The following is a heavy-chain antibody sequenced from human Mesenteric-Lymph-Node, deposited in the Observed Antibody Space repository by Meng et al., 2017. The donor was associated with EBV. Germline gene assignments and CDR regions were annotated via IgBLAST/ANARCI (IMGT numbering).Heavy chain of an antibody. Sequence: QVQLQQSGPGLVKPSQTLSLTCVIPGDSVSSSSAAWTWIRQSPSRGLEWLGRTYYRSKWYNDYAVFVKSRITINPDTSKNQFSLQLNSVTPEDTAVYYCARGATSVFDLWGRGTLCTVSS. J-gene: IGHJ2*01. CDR3: ARGATSVFDL. CDR1: GDSVSSSSAA. V-gene: IGHV6-1*01. CDR2: TYYRSKWYN.